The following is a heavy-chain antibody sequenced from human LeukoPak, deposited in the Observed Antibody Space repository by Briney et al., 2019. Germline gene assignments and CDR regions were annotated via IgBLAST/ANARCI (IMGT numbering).Heavy chain of an antibody. CDR2: IYYSGST. J-gene: IGHJ4*02. CDR1: GRSISSSSYY. V-gene: IGHV4-39*07. D-gene: IGHD3-10*01. Sequence: MTSETLSLTCTVSGRSISSSSYYWGWIRQPPGNGLEWIGSIYYSGSTYYNPSLKSRVTISVDTSKNQFSLKLSSVTAADTAVYYCARLNTVKGVFDYWGQGTLVTVSS. CDR3: ARLNTVKGVFDY.